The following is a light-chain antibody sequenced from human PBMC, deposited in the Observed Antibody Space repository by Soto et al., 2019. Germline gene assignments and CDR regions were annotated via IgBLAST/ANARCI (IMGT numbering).Light chain of an antibody. CDR1: QSISTW. V-gene: IGKV1-5*03. J-gene: IGKJ1*01. CDR3: QQYNSYSPT. CDR2: KAS. Sequence: DIPMTQSPSTLSASVGDRVTITCRASQSISTWLAWYQQEPGKAPQLLIHKASSLKSGVPSRFSGSRSGTDFTLTISSLHPDDFATYYCQQYNSYSPTFGRGTRVEIK.